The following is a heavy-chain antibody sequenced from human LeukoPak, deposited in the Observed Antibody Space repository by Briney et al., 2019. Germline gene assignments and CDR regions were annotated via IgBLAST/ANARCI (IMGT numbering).Heavy chain of an antibody. CDR2: IYTSGST. D-gene: IGHD2-15*01. Sequence: SETQSLTCTVSGGSISSGSYYWSWIRQPAGKGLEWIGRIYTSGSTNYNPSLKSRVTISVDTSKNQFSLKLSSVTAADTAVYYCARNVVVVAANWFDPWGQGTLVTVSS. J-gene: IGHJ5*02. CDR3: ARNVVVVAANWFDP. V-gene: IGHV4-61*02. CDR1: GGSISSGSYY.